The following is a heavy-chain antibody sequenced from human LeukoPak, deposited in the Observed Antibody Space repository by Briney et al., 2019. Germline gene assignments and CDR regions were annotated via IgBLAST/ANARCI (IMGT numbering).Heavy chain of an antibody. CDR1: GGSVSSGGYY. D-gene: IGHD3-10*01. J-gene: IGHJ4*02. Sequence: SETLSLTCTVSGGSVSSGGYYWSWIRQQPGKGLEWIGYIFYTGNTYYNPSLKSRLTISVDTSNNQFSLKLSSVTAADTAMYYCARARDYGYRFFDYWGQGSLVTVSS. V-gene: IGHV4-31*03. CDR3: ARARDYGYRFFDY. CDR2: IFYTGNT.